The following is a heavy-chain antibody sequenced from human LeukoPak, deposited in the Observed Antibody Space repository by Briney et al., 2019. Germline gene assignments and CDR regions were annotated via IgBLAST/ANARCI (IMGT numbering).Heavy chain of an antibody. CDR1: GDSVSSNGIA. CDR2: TYYRSKWYN. V-gene: IGHV6-1*01. Sequence: SQTLSLTCAISGDSVSSNGIAWNWIRQSPSRGLEWLGRTYYRSKWYNDYALSVKSRITINPDTSKNQLYLQLTSVSPEDTAVYYCARDSRVSNSLPLDNWGQGTLVTVSS. D-gene: IGHD4-11*01. J-gene: IGHJ4*02. CDR3: ARDSRVSNSLPLDN.